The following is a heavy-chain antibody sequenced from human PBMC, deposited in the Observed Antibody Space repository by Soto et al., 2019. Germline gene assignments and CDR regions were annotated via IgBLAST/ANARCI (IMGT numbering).Heavy chain of an antibody. V-gene: IGHV3-33*01. CDR2: IWYDGSNK. J-gene: IGHJ4*02. CDR1: GFTFSSYG. D-gene: IGHD6-13*01. Sequence: GGSLRLSCAASGFTFSSYGMHWVRQAPGKGLEWVAVIWYDGSNKYYADSVKGRFTISRDNSKNTLYLQMNSLRAEDTAVYYCARIRGIAAAGSEGERVYWGQGTLVTVSS. CDR3: ARIRGIAAAGSEGERVY.